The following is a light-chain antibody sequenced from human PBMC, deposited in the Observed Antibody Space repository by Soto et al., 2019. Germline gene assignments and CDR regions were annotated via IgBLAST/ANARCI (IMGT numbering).Light chain of an antibody. J-gene: IGKJ4*01. CDR3: QPYNNWPLT. CDR1: QSIRTN. V-gene: IGKV3-15*01. CDR2: GAS. Sequence: EIVLTQSPSTLSVSSGGTVTLSCRASQSIRTNVAWYQQINGQAPRLLVYGASTRATGVPARFSGSGYGIEFNLTISSLQSEDSAFYYCQPYNNWPLTFGGGTKVDIK.